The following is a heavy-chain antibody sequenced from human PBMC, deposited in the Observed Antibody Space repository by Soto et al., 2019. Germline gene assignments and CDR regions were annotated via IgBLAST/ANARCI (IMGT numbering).Heavy chain of an antibody. CDR1: GLTFSSFE. CDR2: IGRSGETI. D-gene: IGHD6-6*01. J-gene: IGHJ4*02. CDR3: ARDSRGGAARRPTFYY. V-gene: IGHV3-48*03. Sequence: GGSLRLSCVGSGLTFSSFEMNWVRQTPGKGLEWLSYIGRSGETIYYADCVKGRFTISRDNAKRPLFLQMNGLRDEDTGIYYCARDSRGGAARRPTFYYWGRGTLVTVSS.